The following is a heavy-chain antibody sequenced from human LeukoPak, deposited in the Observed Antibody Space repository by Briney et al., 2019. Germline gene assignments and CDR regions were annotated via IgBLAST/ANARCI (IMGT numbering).Heavy chain of an antibody. CDR2: GYDSGST. D-gene: IGHD3-22*01. CDR3: ARAVKYYYDRSDEYFDY. Sequence: ASETLSLTCTVSGVSVSSGSYYWSWIRQPPVKGLEWISCGYDSGSTTYNPSLKSRVTISVDTSKNQFSLKLSSVAAADTAVYYCARAVKYYYDRSDEYFDYWGQGTLVTVS. J-gene: IGHJ4*02. CDR1: GVSVSSGSYY. V-gene: IGHV4-61*01.